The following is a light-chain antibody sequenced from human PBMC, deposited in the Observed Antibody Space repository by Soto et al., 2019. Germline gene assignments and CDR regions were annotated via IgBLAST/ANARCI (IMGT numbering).Light chain of an antibody. CDR3: MQAVETIT. V-gene: IGKV2-28*01. CDR1: QSLLHSNGYTY. Sequence: DIVMTQSPLSLSVTPGEPASISCRSSQSLLHSNGYTYFDWYVQKPGQSPQLLIYLTSNRASGVPDRFSGSGSGTDFTLKISRVEAEDVGVYYCMQAVETITFGQGTRLEIK. J-gene: IGKJ5*01. CDR2: LTS.